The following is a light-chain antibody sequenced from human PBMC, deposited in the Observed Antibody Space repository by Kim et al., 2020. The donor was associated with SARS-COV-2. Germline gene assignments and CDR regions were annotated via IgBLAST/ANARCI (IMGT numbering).Light chain of an antibody. CDR2: DVS. Sequence: DIQMTQSPSTLSASVGDRVTITCRASQGISSWLAWYQQKPGKAPKLLIHDVSTLESGVPSRFSGSGSGTEFTLIISSLQPDDFATYYCQQYDTCWTFGQGTRVDIK. V-gene: IGKV1-5*01. CDR1: QGISSW. J-gene: IGKJ1*01. CDR3: QQYDTCWT.